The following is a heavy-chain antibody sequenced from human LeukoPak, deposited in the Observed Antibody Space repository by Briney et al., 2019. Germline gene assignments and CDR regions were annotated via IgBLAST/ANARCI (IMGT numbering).Heavy chain of an antibody. CDR1: GFTFSSYG. D-gene: IGHD3-22*01. V-gene: IGHV3-30*18. Sequence: GGSLRLSCAASGFTFSSYGMHWVRQAPGKGLEWVAVIPYDGSNKYYADSVKGRFTISRDNSKNTLYLQMSSLRAEDTAVYYCAKDRYYYDSSGSIYFDYWGQGTLVTVSS. CDR3: AKDRYYYDSSGSIYFDY. J-gene: IGHJ4*02. CDR2: IPYDGSNK.